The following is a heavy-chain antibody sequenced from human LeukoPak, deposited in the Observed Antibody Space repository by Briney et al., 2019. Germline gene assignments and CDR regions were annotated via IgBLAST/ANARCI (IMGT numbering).Heavy chain of an antibody. Sequence: SETLSLTCAVYGGSFSGYYWSWIRQPPGKGLEWIGEINHSGSTNYNPSLKSRVTISVDTSKNQFSLKLSSVTAADTAVYYCARRDTGLRSSRAWFDPWGQGTLVTVSS. CDR1: GGSFSGYY. CDR2: INHSGST. V-gene: IGHV4-34*01. J-gene: IGHJ5*02. CDR3: ARRDTGLRSSRAWFDP. D-gene: IGHD6-13*01.